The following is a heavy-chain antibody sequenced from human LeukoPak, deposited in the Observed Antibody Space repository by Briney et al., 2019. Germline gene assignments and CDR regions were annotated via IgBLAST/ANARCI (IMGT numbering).Heavy chain of an antibody. V-gene: IGHV3-15*01. J-gene: IGHJ3*02. CDR2: IKSKTDGGTT. CDR1: GFTFSSYA. Sequence: PGGSLRLSCAASGFTFSSYAMSWVRQAPGKGLEWVGRIKSKTDGGTTDYTAPVKGRFTISRDDSKNTLYLQMNSLKTEDTAVYYCTTDGVGSPDAFDIWGQGTMVTVSS. CDR3: TTDGVGSPDAFDI. D-gene: IGHD2-15*01.